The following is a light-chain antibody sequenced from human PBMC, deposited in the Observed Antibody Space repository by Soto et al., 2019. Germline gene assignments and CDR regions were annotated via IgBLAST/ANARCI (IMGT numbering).Light chain of an antibody. CDR1: SSNIGAGYD. CDR3: QSYDSSLSGRVV. V-gene: IGLV1-40*01. Sequence: QSVLTQPPSVSGAPGQRVTISCTGSSSNIGAGYDVHWYQQLPGTAPKLLIYGNSNRPSGVPDRFSGSKSGTSASLAITGLQAEDEADYYRQSYDSSLSGRVVFGGGTKLTVL. CDR2: GNS. J-gene: IGLJ2*01.